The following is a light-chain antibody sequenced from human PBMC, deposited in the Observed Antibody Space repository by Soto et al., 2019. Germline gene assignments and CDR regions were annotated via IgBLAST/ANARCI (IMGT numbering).Light chain of an antibody. CDR2: DAS. V-gene: IGKV3-11*01. Sequence: EIVLTQSPATLSWSPGERATLSCRASQSVSSYLAWYQQKPGQAPRLLIYDASNRATGIPARFSGSGSGTDFTLTISSLEPEDFAVYSCQQRSSWPWTFGQGTKVEIK. CDR3: QQRSSWPWT. CDR1: QSVSSY. J-gene: IGKJ1*01.